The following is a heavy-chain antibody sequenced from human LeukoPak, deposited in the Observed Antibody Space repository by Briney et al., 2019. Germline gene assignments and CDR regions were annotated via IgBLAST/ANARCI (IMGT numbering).Heavy chain of an antibody. Sequence: GGSLRLSCAASGFTFSSYWMSWVRQAPGKGLEWVANIKQDGSEKCYVDSMKGRFTISRDNAKNSLYLQMNSLRAEDTAVYYCARDRRIYDFWSGYYDNDYWGQGTLVTVSS. CDR3: ARDRRIYDFWSGYYDNDY. CDR2: IKQDGSEK. V-gene: IGHV3-7*01. D-gene: IGHD3-3*01. CDR1: GFTFSSYW. J-gene: IGHJ4*02.